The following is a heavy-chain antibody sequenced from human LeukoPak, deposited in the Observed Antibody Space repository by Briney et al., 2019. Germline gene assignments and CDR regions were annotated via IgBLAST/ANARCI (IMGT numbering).Heavy chain of an antibody. CDR3: ARDRFYYDSSGPYHDAFDI. CDR1: GGSISSGDYY. J-gene: IGHJ3*02. D-gene: IGHD3-22*01. Sequence: SETLSLTCTVSGGSISSGDYYWSWIRQPPGKGLEWIGYIYYSGSTYYNPSLKSRVTISVDTSKNQFSLKLSSVTAADTAVYYCARDRFYYDSSGPYHDAFDIWGQGTMVTVSS. CDR2: IYYSGST. V-gene: IGHV4-30-4*01.